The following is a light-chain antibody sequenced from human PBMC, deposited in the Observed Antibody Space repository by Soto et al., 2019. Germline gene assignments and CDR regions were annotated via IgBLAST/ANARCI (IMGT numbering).Light chain of an antibody. V-gene: IGKV3-15*01. CDR3: QQYNNWPPYT. CDR1: QTISSN. J-gene: IGKJ2*01. Sequence: EIVMTQSPVILSVSPGDRATVSCRASQTISSNLAWYQQKPGQTPRLLIYGASTRATGIPARFSGSGSGTEFTLTISSLQSEDFAVYYCQQYNNWPPYTFGQGTKVDIK. CDR2: GAS.